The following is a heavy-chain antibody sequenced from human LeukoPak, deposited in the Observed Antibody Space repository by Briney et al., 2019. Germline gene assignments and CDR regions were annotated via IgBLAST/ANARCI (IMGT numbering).Heavy chain of an antibody. CDR3: ARPRGSSGYYYIY. J-gene: IGHJ4*02. Sequence: GGSLRLSCAASGFTFSSYGMHWVRQAPGKGLEWVAVISYDGSNKYYVDSVKGRFTISRDNSKNTLYLQMNSLRAEDTAVYYCARPRGSSGYYYIYWGQGTLVTVSS. D-gene: IGHD3-22*01. V-gene: IGHV3-30*03. CDR1: GFTFSSYG. CDR2: ISYDGSNK.